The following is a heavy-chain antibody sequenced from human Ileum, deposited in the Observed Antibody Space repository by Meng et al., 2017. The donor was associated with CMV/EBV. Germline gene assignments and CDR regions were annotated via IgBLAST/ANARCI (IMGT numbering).Heavy chain of an antibody. J-gene: IGHJ2*01. Sequence: GGSLRLSCAASGFTFDDYAMHWVRQAPGKGLEWVSGISWNSGSIGYADSVKGRFTISRDNAKNSLYLQMNSLRAEDMALYYCAKGWGKRYPLYWYFDLWGRGTLVTVSS. D-gene: IGHD3-16*01. CDR1: GFTFDDYA. V-gene: IGHV3-9*03. CDR2: ISWNSGSI. CDR3: AKGWGKRYPLYWYFDL.